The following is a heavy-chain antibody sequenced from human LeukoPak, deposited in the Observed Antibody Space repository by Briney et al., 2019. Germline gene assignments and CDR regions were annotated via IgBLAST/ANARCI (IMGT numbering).Heavy chain of an antibody. V-gene: IGHV3-64*01. Sequence: PGGSLRLSCAASGFTFSSYAMHWVRQAPGKGLEYVSAISGNGGNTFYANSVKGRFTISRDNSKNTLYLQMNSLRAEDTAVYYCASPFGSGNPGYYYYGMDVWGQGTTVTVSS. CDR1: GFTFSSYA. CDR3: ASPFGSGNPGYYYYGMDV. D-gene: IGHD3-10*01. J-gene: IGHJ6*02. CDR2: ISGNGGNT.